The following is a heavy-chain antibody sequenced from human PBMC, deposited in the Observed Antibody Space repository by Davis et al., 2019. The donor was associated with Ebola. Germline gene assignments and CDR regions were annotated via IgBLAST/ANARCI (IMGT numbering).Heavy chain of an antibody. CDR2: ISPGDSDA. CDR1: GYNFTTYW. D-gene: IGHD3-3*01. V-gene: IGHV5-51*01. Sequence: PGGSLRLSCKGSGYNFTTYWIAWVRQMPGKGLEWMGLISPGDSDARYSPSFQGQVTISADKSVSTAYLQWSSLKASDTAVYYCVRTIFKDYYYYMAVWGKGTTVTVSS. CDR3: VRTIFKDYYYYMAV. J-gene: IGHJ6*03.